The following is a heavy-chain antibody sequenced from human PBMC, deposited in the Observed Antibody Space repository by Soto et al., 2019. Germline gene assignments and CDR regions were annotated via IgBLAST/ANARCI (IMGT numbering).Heavy chain of an antibody. CDR2: IGSSSTYI. CDR3: ATNVVATTRALDI. D-gene: IGHD1-1*01. CDR1: GFTFSSYS. Sequence: PGGSLRLSCAASGFTFSSYSMNWVRQAPGKGLEWVSYIGSSSTYIYYADSVKGRFTISRDNAKSSLYLQMHSLRAEDTAVYYCATNVVATTRALDIWGQGTMVTVSS. J-gene: IGHJ3*02. V-gene: IGHV3-21*01.